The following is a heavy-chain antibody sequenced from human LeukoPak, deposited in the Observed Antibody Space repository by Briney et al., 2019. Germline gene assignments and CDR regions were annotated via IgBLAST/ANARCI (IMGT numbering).Heavy chain of an antibody. CDR1: GGSFSDYS. CDR2: INPSGGT. D-gene: IGHD5-18*01. CDR3: ARVGYSYSINDWSRTGLGAYPTTYSYYMDV. J-gene: IGHJ6*03. V-gene: IGHV4-34*01. Sequence: SETLSLTCAVYGGSFSDYSWSWIRQPPGKGREWIGEINPSGGTNHNPSLMSRVRMSVDTSKNQICLRVSSVPAADTAVYYCARVGYSYSINDWSRTGLGAYPTTYSYYMDVWGKGTTVTVSS.